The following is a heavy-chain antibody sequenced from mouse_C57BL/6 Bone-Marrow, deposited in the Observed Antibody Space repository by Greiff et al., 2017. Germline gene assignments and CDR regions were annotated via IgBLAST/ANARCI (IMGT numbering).Heavy chain of an antibody. CDR2: IYPRSGNT. Sequence: VHLVESGAELARPGASVKLSCKASGYTFTSYGISWVKQRTGQGLEWIGEIYPRSGNTYYNEKFKGKATLTADKSSSTAYMQLSSLTSEDSAVYFCAREDYYYGLDYWGQGTTLTVSS. CDR3: AREDYYYGLDY. CDR1: GYTFTSYG. D-gene: IGHD1-1*01. J-gene: IGHJ2*01. V-gene: IGHV1-81*01.